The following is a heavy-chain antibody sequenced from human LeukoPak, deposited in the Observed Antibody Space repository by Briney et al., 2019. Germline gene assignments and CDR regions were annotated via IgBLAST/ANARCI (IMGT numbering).Heavy chain of an antibody. CDR2: IYHSGST. D-gene: IGHD6-19*01. Sequence: SETLSLTCTVSGYSISSGYYWGWIRQPPGKGLEWIGSIYHSGSTYYNPSLKSRVTISVDTSKNQFSLKLSSVTAADTAVYYCARTGIAVAGTKEGAFDIWGQGTMVTVSS. V-gene: IGHV4-38-2*02. CDR3: ARTGIAVAGTKEGAFDI. CDR1: GYSISSGYY. J-gene: IGHJ3*02.